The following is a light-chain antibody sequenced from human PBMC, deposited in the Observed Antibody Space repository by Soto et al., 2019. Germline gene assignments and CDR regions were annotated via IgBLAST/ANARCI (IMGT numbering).Light chain of an antibody. CDR3: VLISSGTYG. CDR2: DVN. Sequence: QSALTQPPSASGSPGQSVTISCTGTSSDVGAYIFVSWYQQHPGKAPKLMVYDVNRRPPGVPDRFFGSKSGNTASLTVSGPQAEEGAEYYCVLISSGTYGFRTGAKVTVL. J-gene: IGLJ1*01. V-gene: IGLV2-8*01. CDR1: SSDVGAYIF.